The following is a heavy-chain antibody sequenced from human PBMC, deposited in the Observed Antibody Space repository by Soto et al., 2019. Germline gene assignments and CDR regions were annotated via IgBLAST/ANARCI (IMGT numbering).Heavy chain of an antibody. CDR2: ISSSGSTI. D-gene: IGHD1-26*01. CDR1: GFTFSDYY. V-gene: IGHV3-11*01. J-gene: IGHJ4*02. CDR3: ARDRSGSYMFDY. Sequence: NPGGSLRLSCAASGFTFSDYYMSWIRQAPGKGLEWISYISSSGSTIYYADSVKGRFTISRDNAKNSLYLQMNSLRAEDTAVYYCARDRSGSYMFDYWGQGTLVTVSS.